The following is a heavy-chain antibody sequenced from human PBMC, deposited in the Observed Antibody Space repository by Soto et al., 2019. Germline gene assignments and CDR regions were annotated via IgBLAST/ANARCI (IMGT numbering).Heavy chain of an antibody. CDR1: GFTFSSYA. J-gene: IGHJ4*02. V-gene: IGHV3-23*01. CDR2: ISGSGGST. Sequence: EVQLLESGGGLVQPGGSLRLSCAASGFTFSSYAMSWVRQAPGKGLEWVSAISGSGGSTYYADSVKGRFTISRDNSKNTLYLQMNSLRAKNTAVYYCATRAYYYDSSGYFDYWGQGTLVTVSS. D-gene: IGHD3-22*01. CDR3: ATRAYYYDSSGYFDY.